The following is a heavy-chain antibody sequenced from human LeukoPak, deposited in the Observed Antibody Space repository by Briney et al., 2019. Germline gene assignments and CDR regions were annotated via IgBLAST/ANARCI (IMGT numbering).Heavy chain of an antibody. J-gene: IGHJ4*02. CDR2: IYSTGST. CDR3: ARVTTGGYYNC. D-gene: IGHD3-22*01. Sequence: SETLSLTCSVSGDSISGGNYYWTWIRQPAGKGLEWIGRIYSTGSTNYNPSLKSRVTISDDTSKNQFSLRLSSVTAADTAVYYCARVTTGGYYNCWGQATLVTVS. V-gene: IGHV4-61*02. CDR1: GDSISGGNYY.